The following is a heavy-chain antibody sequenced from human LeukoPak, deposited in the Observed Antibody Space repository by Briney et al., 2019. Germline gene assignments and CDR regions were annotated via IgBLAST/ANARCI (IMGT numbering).Heavy chain of an antibody. CDR1: GGSISSYY. D-gene: IGHD2-15*01. Sequence: PSETLSLTCTVSGGSISSYYWSWLRQPPGKGLEWIGYIYYSGSTNYNPSLKSRVTISVDTSKNQFSLKLSSVTAADTAVYYCARVGYCSGGSCYWFDPWGQGTLVTVSS. J-gene: IGHJ5*02. CDR2: IYYSGST. V-gene: IGHV4-59*01. CDR3: ARVGYCSGGSCYWFDP.